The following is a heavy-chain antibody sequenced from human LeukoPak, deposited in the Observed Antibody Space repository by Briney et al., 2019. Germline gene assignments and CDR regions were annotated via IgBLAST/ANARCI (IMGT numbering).Heavy chain of an antibody. CDR2: IYYSGST. V-gene: IGHV4-31*03. Sequence: SQTLSLTCTVSGGSISSGGYYWSWIRQYPGKGLEWIGYIYYSGSTYYNPSLKSRVTISVDTSKNQFSLKLSSVTAADTAVYYCARTLQPQNWFNPWGQGTLVTVSS. CDR1: GGSISSGGYY. J-gene: IGHJ5*02. CDR3: ARTLQPQNWFNP.